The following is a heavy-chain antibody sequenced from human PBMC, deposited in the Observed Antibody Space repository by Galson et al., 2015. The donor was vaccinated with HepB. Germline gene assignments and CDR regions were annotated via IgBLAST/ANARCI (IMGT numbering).Heavy chain of an antibody. J-gene: IGHJ3*01. D-gene: IGHD6-19*01. Sequence: SLRLSCAASGFTFSSYWMSWVRQAPGKGLEWVANIKQDGSEKYYADSVKGRFTISRDNAKNTLYLQMNSLRAEDTAVYYCARESRHYIAVDTFECWGQGTMVTVSS. CDR1: GFTFSSYW. V-gene: IGHV3-7*01. CDR3: ARESRHYIAVDTFEC. CDR2: IKQDGSEK.